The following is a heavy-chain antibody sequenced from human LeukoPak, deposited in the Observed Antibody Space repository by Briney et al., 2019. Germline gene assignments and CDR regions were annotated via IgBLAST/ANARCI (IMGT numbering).Heavy chain of an antibody. D-gene: IGHD4-11*01. CDR2: VHYSGYA. CDR1: GGSISSSSYY. Sequence: SETLSLTCTVSGGSISSSSYYWSWIRQPPGKDLEWIAYVHYSGYAFYNPSLKSRLLMSVDTSKNQFSLRMTSVTVADMAVYYCARTEYSNYGWFDPWGPGTLVTVSS. J-gene: IGHJ5*02. V-gene: IGHV4-30-4*01. CDR3: ARTEYSNYGWFDP.